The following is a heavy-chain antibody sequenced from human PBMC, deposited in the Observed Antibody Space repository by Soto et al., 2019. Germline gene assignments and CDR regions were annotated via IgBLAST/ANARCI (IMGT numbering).Heavy chain of an antibody. CDR3: ARRVVVPAAKLDWFDP. Sequence: LSLTCAVSGGSISSGGYSWSWIRQPPGKGLEWIGYIYHSGSTYYNPSLKSRVTISVDRSKNQFSLKLSSVTAADTAVYYCARRVVVPAAKLDWFDPWGQGTLVTVSS. CDR2: IYHSGST. V-gene: IGHV4-30-2*01. D-gene: IGHD2-2*01. J-gene: IGHJ5*02. CDR1: GGSISSGGYS.